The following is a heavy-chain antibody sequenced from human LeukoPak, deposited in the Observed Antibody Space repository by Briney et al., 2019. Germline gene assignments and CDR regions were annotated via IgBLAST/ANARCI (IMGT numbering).Heavy chain of an antibody. CDR3: AKGTINLYYGSALDY. CDR2: VSYDGSNK. CDR1: GYRFSNYD. D-gene: IGHD3-10*01. Sequence: GGSLRLSCAASGYRFSNYDMYWVRRAPGKGLEWVAVVSYDGSNKHYADSVKGRITISRDNSKNTLFLQMNSLRAEDTAVYYCAKGTINLYYGSALDYWGQGTLVIVSS. J-gene: IGHJ4*02. V-gene: IGHV3-30*18.